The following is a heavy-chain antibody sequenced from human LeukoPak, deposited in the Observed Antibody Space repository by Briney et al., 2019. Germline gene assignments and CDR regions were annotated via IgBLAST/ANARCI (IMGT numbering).Heavy chain of an antibody. Sequence: ASVKVSCKASGYTFTSYYMHWVRQAPGQGLEWMGIINPSGGSTSYAQKFQGRVTMTRDTSTSTVYMELSSLRPEDTAVYYCARTVAARPYFDYWGQGTLVTVSS. CDR1: GYTFTSYY. CDR3: ARTVAARPYFDY. D-gene: IGHD6-6*01. V-gene: IGHV1-46*01. CDR2: INPSGGST. J-gene: IGHJ4*02.